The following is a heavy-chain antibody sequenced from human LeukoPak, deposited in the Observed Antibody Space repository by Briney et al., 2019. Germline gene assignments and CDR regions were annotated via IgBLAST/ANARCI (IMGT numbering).Heavy chain of an antibody. CDR2: ITWDGSST. J-gene: IGHJ4*02. CDR3: ARGDDYNFSVIDY. CDR1: GFTFDNHA. V-gene: IGHV3-43D*04. D-gene: IGHD5-24*01. Sequence: GGFLRLSCAASGFTFDNHAMHWVRQAPGKGLEWVSLITWDGSSTVYAGSVKGRFTISRDNTQNSLYLQMNSLRAEDTALYYCARGDDYNFSVIDYWGQGTLVTVSS.